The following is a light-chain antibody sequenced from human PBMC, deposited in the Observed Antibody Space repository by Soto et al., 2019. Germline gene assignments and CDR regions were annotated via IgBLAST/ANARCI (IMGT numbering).Light chain of an antibody. CDR2: GAS. Sequence: DIQMTQSPSSVSASVGDRVTISCRASEDINSRLAWYQQKPGNAPKLLIYGASNLQSGVPPRFSGSGSGTDFTLAISSLQPEDSATYYCLQDINYPWTFGQGTRLEI. V-gene: IGKV1-12*01. CDR1: EDINSR. J-gene: IGKJ5*01. CDR3: LQDINYPWT.